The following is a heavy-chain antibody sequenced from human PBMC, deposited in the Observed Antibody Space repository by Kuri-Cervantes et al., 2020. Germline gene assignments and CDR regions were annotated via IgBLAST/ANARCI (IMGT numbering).Heavy chain of an antibody. V-gene: IGHV1-3*01. CDR3: AEVNWNYGIWFDP. J-gene: IGHJ5*02. CDR1: GYTFTSYA. CDR2: INAGNGNT. Sequence: ASVKVSCKASGYTFTSYAMHWVRQAPGQRLEWMGWINAGNGNTKYAQKLQGRVTMTTDTSTSTAYMELRSLRSDDTAVYYCAEVNWNYGIWFDPWGQRTLVTVSS. D-gene: IGHD1-7*01.